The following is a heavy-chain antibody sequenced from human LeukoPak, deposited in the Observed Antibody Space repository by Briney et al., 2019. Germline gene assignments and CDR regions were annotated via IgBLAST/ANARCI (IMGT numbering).Heavy chain of an antibody. V-gene: IGHV4-30-2*01. CDR3: ARGGDYEWFDP. J-gene: IGHJ5*02. CDR2: IYQSGST. CDR1: GGSISSGGWS. Sequence: PSETLSLTCAVSGGSISSGGWSWSWIRQPPGKGLEWIGYIYQSGSTHYNPSLESRVTISVDRSKNQFSLKLTSVTAADTAVYYCARGGDYEWFDPWGQGTLVIVSS. D-gene: IGHD4-17*01.